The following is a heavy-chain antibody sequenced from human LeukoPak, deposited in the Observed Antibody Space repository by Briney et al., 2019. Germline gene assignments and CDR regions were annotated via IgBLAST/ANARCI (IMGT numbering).Heavy chain of an antibody. D-gene: IGHD1-26*01. V-gene: IGHV3-30-3*01. CDR3: AREQRIVGASLSFDY. CDR2: ISYDGSNK. J-gene: IGHJ4*02. Sequence: QSGGSLRLSCAASGFTFSSYAMHWVRQAPGKGLEWVAVISYDGSNKYYADSVKGRFTISRDNSKNTLYLQMNSLRAEDTAVYYCAREQRIVGASLSFDYWGRGTLVTVSS. CDR1: GFTFSSYA.